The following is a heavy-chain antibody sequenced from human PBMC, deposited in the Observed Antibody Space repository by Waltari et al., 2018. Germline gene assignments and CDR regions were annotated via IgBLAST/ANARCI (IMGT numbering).Heavy chain of an antibody. CDR1: GFTFSSYW. CDR3: ARGVPDYSSLAY. V-gene: IGHV3-74*01. Sequence: EVQLVESGGTLVQPGGSLRLSCAVSGFTFSSYWMHWVRQAPGQGLVWLARINIDGSGTVYADSVKGRFTISRDNAKNTLYLQMNSLRADDTVVYYCARGVPDYSSLAYWGQGTLVTVSS. J-gene: IGHJ4*02. CDR2: INIDGSGT. D-gene: IGHD4-4*01.